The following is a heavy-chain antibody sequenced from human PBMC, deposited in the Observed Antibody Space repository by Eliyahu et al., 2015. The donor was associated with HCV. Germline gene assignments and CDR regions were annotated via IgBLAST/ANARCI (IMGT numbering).Heavy chain of an antibody. Sequence: QVQLQQWGAGLLKPSETLSLTCAVYGGSFSDYYWSWFRQPPGKGLEWIGEINQSGSTTYNPSXKSRVTISIDTSKNQFFLNVTSVTAPDTAVYYCARPWRFWGQGTLATVSS. CDR2: INQSGST. J-gene: IGHJ1*01. D-gene: IGHD3-3*01. CDR1: GGSFSDYY. CDR3: ARPWRF. V-gene: IGHV4-34*01.